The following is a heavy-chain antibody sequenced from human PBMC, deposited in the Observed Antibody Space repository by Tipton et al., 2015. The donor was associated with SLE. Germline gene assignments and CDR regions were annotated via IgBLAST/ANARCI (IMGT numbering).Heavy chain of an antibody. Sequence: SLRLSCAASGFTFSDYYMNWIRQAPGKGLEWVSYISRSSSYTNYADSVKGRFTISRDNAKNSLYLQMNSLRAEDTAVYYCARDPIGSQWLVESYFDYWGQGTLVTVSS. D-gene: IGHD6-19*01. CDR3: ARDPIGSQWLVESYFDY. J-gene: IGHJ4*02. CDR1: GFTFSDYY. CDR2: ISRSSSYT. V-gene: IGHV3-11*05.